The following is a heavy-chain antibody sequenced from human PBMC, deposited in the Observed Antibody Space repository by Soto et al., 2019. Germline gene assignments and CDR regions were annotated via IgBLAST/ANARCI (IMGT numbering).Heavy chain of an antibody. J-gene: IGHJ4*02. CDR3: ARGGVDVVATSAFDY. CDR2: IIPIIGTA. D-gene: IGHD5-12*01. CDR1: GGTFNNYA. Sequence: QVQLVQSGAEVKKLGSSVKVSCKASGGTFNNYAISWVRQAPGQGLEWMGGIIPIIGTADYAHKFQGRLAISADESTGTTFMELSSLRSEDTALYYCARGGVDVVATSAFDYWGQGTLVTVSS. V-gene: IGHV1-69*01.